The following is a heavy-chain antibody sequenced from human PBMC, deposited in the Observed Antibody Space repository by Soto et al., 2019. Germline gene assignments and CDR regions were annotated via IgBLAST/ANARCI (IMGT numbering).Heavy chain of an antibody. D-gene: IGHD6-6*01. J-gene: IGHJ5*02. V-gene: IGHV4-59*01. CDR3: ASSYNSYVFDGFDT. CDR1: GGSISSYY. Sequence: SEPLSLTCTVSGGSISSYYWSWIRQPPGKGLEWIGYIYYSGSTNYNPSLKSRVTISVDTSKNQFSLKLSSVTAADTAVYYCASSYNSYVFDGFDTWGQGTLVTVSA. CDR2: IYYSGST.